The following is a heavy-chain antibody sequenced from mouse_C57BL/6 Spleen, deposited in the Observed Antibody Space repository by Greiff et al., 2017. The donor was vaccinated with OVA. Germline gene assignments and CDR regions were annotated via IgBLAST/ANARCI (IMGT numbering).Heavy chain of an antibody. CDR1: GYTFTDYE. V-gene: IGHV1-15*01. CDR2: IDPETGGT. Sequence: VQLQQSGAELVRPGASVTLSCKASGYTFTDYEMPWVTQTPVHGLEWIGAIDPETGGTAYNQKFKGKAILTADKSSSTAYMERRSLTSEDSAVYYCTRSGSSFDYWGQGTTLTVSS. D-gene: IGHD1-1*01. J-gene: IGHJ2*01. CDR3: TRSGSSFDY.